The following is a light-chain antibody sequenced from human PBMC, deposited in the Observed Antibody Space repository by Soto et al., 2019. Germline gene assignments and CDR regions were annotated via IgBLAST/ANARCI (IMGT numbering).Light chain of an antibody. CDR2: EVS. J-gene: IGLJ1*01. Sequence: QSALTQPASVSGSPGQSITISCTGTSIDVGSYNLVSWYQQHPGKAPKLVIYEVSKRPSGVSNRFSGSKSGNTASLTISGLQAEDEADYYCCSYAGSSYVFVTGTKVTVL. CDR3: CSYAGSSYV. V-gene: IGLV2-23*02. CDR1: SIDVGSYNL.